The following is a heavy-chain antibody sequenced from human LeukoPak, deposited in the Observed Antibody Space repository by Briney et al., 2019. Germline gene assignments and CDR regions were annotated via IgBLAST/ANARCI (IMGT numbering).Heavy chain of an antibody. CDR1: GFTFSSYA. Sequence: GGSLRLSCAASGFTFSSYAMHWVRQAPGKGLEYVSAISSNGGSTYYANSVKGRFTISRDNSKNTLYLQMGSLRAEDMAVYYCANLYSGSPSDAFDVWGQGTMVTVSS. D-gene: IGHD1-26*01. V-gene: IGHV3-64*01. CDR2: ISSNGGST. CDR3: ANLYSGSPSDAFDV. J-gene: IGHJ3*01.